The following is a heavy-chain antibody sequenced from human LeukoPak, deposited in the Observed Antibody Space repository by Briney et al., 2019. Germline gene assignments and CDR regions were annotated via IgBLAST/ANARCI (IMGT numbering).Heavy chain of an antibody. V-gene: IGHV1-2*02. D-gene: IGHD4-17*01. CDR3: ARGEAYGDYKIFDY. J-gene: IGHJ4*02. Sequence: GASVKVSCKTSGYTFTGYYMHWVRQAPGQGLEWMGLINPNNGGTNYAQKFRGRVTMTRDTSISTAYMELSRLRSDDSAVYYCARGEAYGDYKIFDYWGQGTLVTVSS. CDR1: GYTFTGYY. CDR2: INPNNGGT.